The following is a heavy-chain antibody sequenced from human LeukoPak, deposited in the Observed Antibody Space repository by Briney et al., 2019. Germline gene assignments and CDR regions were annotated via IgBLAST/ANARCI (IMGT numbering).Heavy chain of an antibody. D-gene: IGHD3-22*01. CDR3: TRERSGYYYNWFDP. Sequence: PGGSLRLSCTASGFTFGDYTMNWARQAPGKGLEWVGFIRSKAYGGTTEYAASVKGRFTISRDDSKTIAYLQMNSLKTEDTALYYCTRERSGYYYNWFDPWGQGTLVTVSS. CDR1: GFTFGDYT. J-gene: IGHJ5*02. V-gene: IGHV3-49*04. CDR2: IRSKAYGGTT.